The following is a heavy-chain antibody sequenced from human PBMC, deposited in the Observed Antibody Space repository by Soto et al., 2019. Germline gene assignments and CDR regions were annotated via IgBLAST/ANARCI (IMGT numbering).Heavy chain of an antibody. V-gene: IGHV1-18*01. D-gene: IGHD3-16*01. J-gene: IGHJ4*02. CDR3: ARGDYGDY. CDR1: GYSFTSLG. CDR2: IRTYNGNS. Sequence: QVQLVQSGAEVKKPGASVKVSCKASGYSFTSLGISWVRQAPGQGPEWMGWIRTYNGNSWYAENLQGRVTMTTDTYTSTVYMELRSLRFDDTAVYYCARGDYGDYWGPGTLITV.